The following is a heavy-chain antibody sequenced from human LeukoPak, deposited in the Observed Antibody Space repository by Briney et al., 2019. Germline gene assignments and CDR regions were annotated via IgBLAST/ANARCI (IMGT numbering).Heavy chain of an antibody. Sequence: PSETLSLTCAVYGGSFSGYYWSWIRQPPGKGLEWIGEINHSGSTNYNPSLKSRVTISVGTSKNQFSLKLSSVTAADTAVYYCARGYSSSWFGYWGQGTLVTVSS. V-gene: IGHV4-34*01. CDR3: ARGYSSSWFGY. J-gene: IGHJ4*02. CDR2: INHSGST. CDR1: GGSFSGYY. D-gene: IGHD6-13*01.